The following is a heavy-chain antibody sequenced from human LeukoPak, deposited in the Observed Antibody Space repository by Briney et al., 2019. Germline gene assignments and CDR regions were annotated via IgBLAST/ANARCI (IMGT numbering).Heavy chain of an antibody. CDR2: INDGDGNT. Sequence: ASVKVSCKASGYTFTSYAVHWVRRAPGQSLEWMGYINDGDGNTKYSQEFQGRVTITADESTSTAYMELSSLRSEDTAVYYCARGVVVVSYYYYYYMDVWGKGTTVTISS. D-gene: IGHD3-22*01. CDR1: GYTFTSYA. J-gene: IGHJ6*03. V-gene: IGHV1-3*03. CDR3: ARGVVVVSYYYYYYMDV.